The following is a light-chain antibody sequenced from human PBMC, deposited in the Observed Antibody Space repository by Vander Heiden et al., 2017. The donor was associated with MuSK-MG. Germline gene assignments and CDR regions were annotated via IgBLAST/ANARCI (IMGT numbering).Light chain of an antibody. V-gene: IGLV1-40*01. CDR2: ANK. CDR3: QAEESSRSDVV. Sequence: QSVLTPPPSVSGAPGQTVTLSCTGSSSNIGEGDDGHWYQQRPGTAPKYLIYANKNRHTGVPDRFSGSKSGTSAAMAITGRQAEEEADYYCQAEESSRSDVVFGGGTKLTVL. CDR1: SSNIGEGDD. J-gene: IGLJ2*01.